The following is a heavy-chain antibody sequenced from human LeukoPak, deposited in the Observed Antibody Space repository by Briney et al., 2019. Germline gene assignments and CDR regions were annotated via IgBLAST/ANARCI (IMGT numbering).Heavy chain of an antibody. V-gene: IGHV3-66*01. CDR3: ARDARGAVAGL. CDR1: GITVSSNY. CDR2: IYSGGST. J-gene: IGHJ4*02. D-gene: IGHD6-19*01. Sequence: GGSLRLSCAASGITVSSNYMTWVRQAPGKGLQWVSVIYSGGSTYYTDSVKGRFTISRDTSKNTLYLQMNSLRAEDTAVYYCARDARGAVAGLWGRGTLVTVSS.